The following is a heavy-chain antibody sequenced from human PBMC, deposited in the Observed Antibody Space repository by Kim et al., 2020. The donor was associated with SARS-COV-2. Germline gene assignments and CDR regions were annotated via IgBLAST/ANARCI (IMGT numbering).Heavy chain of an antibody. V-gene: IGHV3-23*01. D-gene: IGHD3-22*01. CDR1: GFAFSSYA. CDR3: GKDIRYYYDRCAFDI. J-gene: IGHJ3*02. CDR2: LSGSGRST. Sequence: GGSLRLSCAASGFAFSSYAMSWVRQAPGKGLEWVSALSGSGRSTYYADSVKGRFTISRDNSKNTLYLQMNGLGAEDTAVYYCGKDIRYYYDRCAFDIWGQGTMVTVSS.